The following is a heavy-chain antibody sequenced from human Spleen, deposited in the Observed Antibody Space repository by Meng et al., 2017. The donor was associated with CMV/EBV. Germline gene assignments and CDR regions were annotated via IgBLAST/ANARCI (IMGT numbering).Heavy chain of an antibody. J-gene: IGHJ4*02. CDR1: GGSFVVYY. D-gene: IGHD4-17*01. Sequence: AVYGGSFVVYYWSWVPQPPGKGLEWIGEINHRGSTNYNPSLKSRVTISVDTSKNQFSLKLTSVTAADTAVYYCARVGAYDYGDYVDYWGQGTLVTVSS. V-gene: IGHV4-34*01. CDR3: ARVGAYDYGDYVDY. CDR2: INHRGST.